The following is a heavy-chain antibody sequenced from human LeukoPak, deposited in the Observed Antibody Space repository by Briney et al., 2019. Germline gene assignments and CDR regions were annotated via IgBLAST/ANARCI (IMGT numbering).Heavy chain of an antibody. Sequence: GGSLRLSCAASGFTFSGFAMSWVRQAPGKGLGWVSAIVGGGGTTFYADSVKGRFTISRDNSKNTVYPQMNSLRAEDTAVYFCAKARLSTGWAYNDYWGQGTLVTVSS. CDR2: IVGGGGTT. J-gene: IGHJ4*02. CDR1: GFTFSGFA. CDR3: AKARLSTGWAYNDY. V-gene: IGHV3-23*01. D-gene: IGHD6-19*01.